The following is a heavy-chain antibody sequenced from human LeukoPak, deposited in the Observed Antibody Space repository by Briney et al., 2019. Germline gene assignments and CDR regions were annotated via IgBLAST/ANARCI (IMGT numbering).Heavy chain of an antibody. CDR3: ARAPTTYYDYVWGSYRYIWFDY. D-gene: IGHD3-16*02. V-gene: IGHV4-59*01. J-gene: IGHJ4*02. CDR1: GGSISSYY. CDR2: IYYSGST. Sequence: SETLSLTCTVSGGSISSYYWSWIRQPPGKGLEWIGYIYYSGSTNYNPSLKSRVTISVDTSKNQFSLKLSSVTAADTAVYYCARAPTTYYDYVWGSYRYIWFDYWGQGTLVTVSS.